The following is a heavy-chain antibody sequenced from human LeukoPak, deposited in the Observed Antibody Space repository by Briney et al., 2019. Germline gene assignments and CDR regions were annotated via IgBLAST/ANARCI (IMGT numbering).Heavy chain of an antibody. CDR3: ARLFKGAFDI. J-gene: IGHJ3*02. CDR1: GGSISSYY. Sequence: SETLSLTCTVSGGSISSYYWSWIRQPPGKGLEWIGYIYHSGSTYYNPSLKSRVTISVDRSKNQFSLKLSSVTAADTAVYYCARLFKGAFDIWGQGTMVTVSS. V-gene: IGHV4-59*12. CDR2: IYHSGST.